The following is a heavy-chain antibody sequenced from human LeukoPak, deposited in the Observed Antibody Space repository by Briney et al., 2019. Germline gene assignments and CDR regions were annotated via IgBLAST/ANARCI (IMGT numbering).Heavy chain of an antibody. J-gene: IGHJ4*02. CDR2: IKQDGSEK. CDR1: GFTFSSYW. D-gene: IGHD1-26*01. Sequence: GGSLRLSCAASGFTFSSYWMSWVRQAPGKGLEWVANIKQDGSEKYYVDSVKGRFTISRDNAKNSLYLQMNSLRAEDTAVYYCARDVRGGTNEEADYWGQGTLVTVSS. V-gene: IGHV3-7*01. CDR3: ARDVRGGTNEEADY.